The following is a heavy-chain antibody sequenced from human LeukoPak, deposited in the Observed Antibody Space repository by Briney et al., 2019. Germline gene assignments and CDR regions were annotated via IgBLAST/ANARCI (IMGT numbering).Heavy chain of an antibody. CDR3: ASRDSSGYIGY. D-gene: IGHD3-22*01. Sequence: GESLKISCKGSGYSITSYWIGWVRQMPGEGLEWMGIIYPGDSDTRYSPFFEGQVTISANTSITADYLQWSSLTDADAVMYCCASRDSSGYIGYWGQGTLFTVSS. V-gene: IGHV5-51*01. CDR2: IYPGDSDT. CDR1: GYSITSYW. J-gene: IGHJ4*02.